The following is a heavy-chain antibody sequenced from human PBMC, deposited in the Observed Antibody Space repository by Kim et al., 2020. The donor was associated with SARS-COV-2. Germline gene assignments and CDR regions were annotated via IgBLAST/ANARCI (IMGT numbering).Heavy chain of an antibody. CDR3: AKGVEYSSGWATHFDY. CDR2: ISGSGGST. J-gene: IGHJ4*02. D-gene: IGHD6-19*01. CDR1: GFTFSSYA. V-gene: IGHV3-23*01. Sequence: GGSLRLSCAASGFTFSSYAMSWVRQAPGKGLEWVSAISGSGGSTYYADSVKGRFTISRDNSKNTLYLQMNSLRAEDTAVYYCAKGVEYSSGWATHFDYWGQGTLVTVSS.